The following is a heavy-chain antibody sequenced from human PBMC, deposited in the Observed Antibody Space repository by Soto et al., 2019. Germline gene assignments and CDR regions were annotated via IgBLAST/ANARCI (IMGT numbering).Heavy chain of an antibody. CDR1: GGTFSSYT. J-gene: IGHJ2*01. D-gene: IGHD4-17*01. Sequence: QVQLVQSGAEVKKPGSSVKVSCKASGGTFSSYTISWVRQAPGQGLEWMGRIIPILGIANYAQKFQGRVTITAHKSTSTAYMELSSLRSEDTAVYYCARDPTTVTTFGYFDLWGRGTLVTVSS. CDR3: ARDPTTVTTFGYFDL. CDR2: IIPILGIA. V-gene: IGHV1-69*08.